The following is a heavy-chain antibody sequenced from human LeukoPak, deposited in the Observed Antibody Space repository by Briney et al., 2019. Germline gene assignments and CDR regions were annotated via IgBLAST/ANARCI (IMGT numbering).Heavy chain of an antibody. CDR1: GGSNSSYY. CDR3: ARGEDGYNYGY. D-gene: IGHD5-24*01. CDR2: IYTSGST. V-gene: IGHV4-4*09. Sequence: PSETLSLTCTVSGGSNSSYYWSWIRQPPGKGLEWIGYIYTSGSTNYNPSLKSRVTISVDTSKNQFSLKLSSVTAADTAVYYCARGEDGYNYGYWGQGTLVTVSS. J-gene: IGHJ4*02.